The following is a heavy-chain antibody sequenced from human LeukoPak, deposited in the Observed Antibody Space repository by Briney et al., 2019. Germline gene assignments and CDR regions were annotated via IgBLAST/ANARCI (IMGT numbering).Heavy chain of an antibody. CDR2: IHPSGNS. Sequence: SETLSLTCSVSTGSINSGVYYWGWVRQPPGKGLEWIGSIHPSGNSYCNPSLKSRVTLSVDTSKNQFSLKLSSVTAADRAVYYCAKHEGSYYDKSGYTFDFWGLGTLVTVSS. J-gene: IGHJ4*02. D-gene: IGHD3-22*01. V-gene: IGHV4-39*01. CDR3: AKHEGSYYDKSGYTFDF. CDR1: TGSINSGVYY.